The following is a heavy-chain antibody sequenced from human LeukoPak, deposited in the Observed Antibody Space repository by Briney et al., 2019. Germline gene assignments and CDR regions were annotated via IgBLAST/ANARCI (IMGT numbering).Heavy chain of an antibody. CDR1: GFTFSSYW. D-gene: IGHD6-13*01. Sequence: GGSLRLSCAASGFTFSSYWMSWVRQAPGKRLEWVANIKQDGREKYYVDSVKGRFTISRDNAKNSLYLQMNSLRAKDTAVYYCASDVATNIAAAGSGSRYYYYYYMDVWGKGTTVTVSS. CDR2: IKQDGREK. CDR3: ASDVATNIAAAGSGSRYYYYYYMDV. V-gene: IGHV3-7*01. J-gene: IGHJ6*03.